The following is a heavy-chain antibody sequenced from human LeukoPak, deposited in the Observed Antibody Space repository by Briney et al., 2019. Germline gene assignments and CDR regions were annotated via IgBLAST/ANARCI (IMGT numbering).Heavy chain of an antibody. V-gene: IGHV4-31*03. CDR1: GGSISSGGYC. CDR2: IYYSGST. Sequence: TALETLSLTCTVSGGSISSGGYCWSWIRQHPGKGLEWIGYIYYSGSTYSNPSLKSRVTISVDTSKNQFSLNLSSVTAADTAVYYCARYCSSTNCYKGGFDPWGQGTLVTVSS. D-gene: IGHD2-2*02. J-gene: IGHJ5*02. CDR3: ARYCSSTNCYKGGFDP.